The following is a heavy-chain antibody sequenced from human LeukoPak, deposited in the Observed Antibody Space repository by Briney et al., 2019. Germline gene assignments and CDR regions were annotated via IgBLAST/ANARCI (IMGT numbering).Heavy chain of an antibody. Sequence: PGGSLRLSCAASGYPFSNYGMDWVRQTPGKGLEWVSAISGSGGSTYYADSVKGRFTISRDNSKNTLYLQMNSLRAEDTAVYYCAKDRGYYSSFFDYWGQGTLVTVSS. D-gene: IGHD3-3*01. J-gene: IGHJ4*02. CDR3: AKDRGYYSSFFDY. V-gene: IGHV3-23*01. CDR2: ISGSGGST. CDR1: GYPFSNYG.